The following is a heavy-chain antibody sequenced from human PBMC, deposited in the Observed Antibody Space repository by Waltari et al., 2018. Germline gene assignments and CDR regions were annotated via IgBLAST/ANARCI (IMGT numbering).Heavy chain of an antibody. V-gene: IGHV1-8*01. D-gene: IGHD6-13*01. CDR2: MNPNSGNT. CDR3: ARGLGSSWYPYYYYMDV. CDR1: GYTFTSYD. J-gene: IGHJ6*03. Sequence: QVQLVQSGAEVKKPGASVKVSCKASGYTFTSYDINWVRQATGQGLEWMGWMNPNSGNTGYAQKFQGRVTMTRNTSISTAYMELSSLRSEDTAVYYCARGLGSSWYPYYYYMDVWGKGTTVTVSS.